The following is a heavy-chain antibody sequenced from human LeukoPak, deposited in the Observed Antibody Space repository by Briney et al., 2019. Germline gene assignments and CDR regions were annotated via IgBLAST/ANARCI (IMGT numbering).Heavy chain of an antibody. CDR1: GFTFSSYA. CDR3: AKDRDCSSTSCLGWFDP. J-gene: IGHJ5*02. D-gene: IGHD2-2*01. Sequence: GASLRLSCAASGFTFSSYAMSWVRQAPGKGLEWVSAISGSGGSTYYADSVKGRFTISRDNSKNTLYLQMNSLGAEDTAVYYCAKDRDCSSTSCLGWFDPWGQGTLVTVSS. CDR2: ISGSGGST. V-gene: IGHV3-23*01.